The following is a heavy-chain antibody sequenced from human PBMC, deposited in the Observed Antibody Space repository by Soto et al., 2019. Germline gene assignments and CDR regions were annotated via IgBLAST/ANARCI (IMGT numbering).Heavy chain of an antibody. V-gene: IGHV3-23*01. D-gene: IGHD2-15*01. CDR3: AKGMVAPPFDS. Sequence: EVQLLESGGGLVQPGGSLRLSCAASGFTFSSYAMSWVRQAPGKGLEWVSAISGSGGSTYYADSVKGRFTISRDNSKNTLYLQRKGLRAEDRAVYYCAKGMVAPPFDSGGQEPLFTVPS. J-gene: IGHJ4*02. CDR2: ISGSGGST. CDR1: GFTFSSYA.